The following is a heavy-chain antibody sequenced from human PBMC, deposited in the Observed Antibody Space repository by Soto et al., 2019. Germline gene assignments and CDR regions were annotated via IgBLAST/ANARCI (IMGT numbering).Heavy chain of an antibody. CDR1: GYTFTSYY. Sequence: QVQLVQSGAEVKKPGASVKVSCKASGYTFTSYYMHWVQQAPGQGLEWMGIINPSGGSTSYAQKFQGRVTMTRDTSTSTVYMELSSLRSEDTAVYYCARVPRGGGYFGYWGQGTLVTVSS. D-gene: IGHD2-15*01. V-gene: IGHV1-46*01. CDR3: ARVPRGGGYFGY. CDR2: INPSGGST. J-gene: IGHJ4*02.